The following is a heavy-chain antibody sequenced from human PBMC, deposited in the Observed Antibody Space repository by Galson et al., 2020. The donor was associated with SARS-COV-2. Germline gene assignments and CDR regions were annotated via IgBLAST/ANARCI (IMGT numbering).Heavy chain of an antibody. CDR2: ISYDGSNK. V-gene: IGHV3-30*04. D-gene: IGHD3-10*01. CDR3: AAGLLWFGEPVGY. J-gene: IGHJ4*02. Sequence: GGSLRLSCAASGFTFSSYAMHWVRQAPGKGLEWVAVISYDGSNKYYADSVKGRFTISRDNSKNTLYLQMNSLRAEDTAVYYCAAGLLWFGEPVGYWCQGSLVTVSS. CDR1: GFTFSSYA.